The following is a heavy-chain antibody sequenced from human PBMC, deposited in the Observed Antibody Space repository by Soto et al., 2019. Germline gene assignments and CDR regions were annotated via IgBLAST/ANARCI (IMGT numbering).Heavy chain of an antibody. D-gene: IGHD2-15*01. J-gene: IGHJ5*02. CDR2: INPDNGNT. CDR1: GYTFTRYT. Sequence: ASVNVSCKXSGYTFTRYTMNWVRQAPGQRLEWMGWINPDNGNTKSSQKFQDRVIITRDTSASTAYMDLSSLRSEDTAVYYCARGIATGQLDPWGQGTLVTVSS. V-gene: IGHV1-3*01. CDR3: ARGIATGQLDP.